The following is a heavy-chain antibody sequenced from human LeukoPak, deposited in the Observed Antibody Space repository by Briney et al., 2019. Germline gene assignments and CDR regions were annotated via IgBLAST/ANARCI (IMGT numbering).Heavy chain of an antibody. J-gene: IGHJ4*02. CDR2: IYYSGST. V-gene: IGHV4-39*01. CDR1: GGSISSSSYY. Sequence: PSETLSLTCTVSGGSISSSSYYWGWIRQPPGKGQEWIGSIYYSGSTYYNPSLKSRVTISVDTSKNQFSLKLSSVTAADTAVYYCARQDYGDYVFHYWGQGTLVTVSS. D-gene: IGHD4-17*01. CDR3: ARQDYGDYVFHY.